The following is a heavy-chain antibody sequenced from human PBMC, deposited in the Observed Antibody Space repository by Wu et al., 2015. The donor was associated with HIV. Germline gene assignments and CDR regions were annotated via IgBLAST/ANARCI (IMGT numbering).Heavy chain of an antibody. Sequence: QVQLVQSGAEVKKPGASVRVSCRASGYSLSDYGMHWVRQAPGQGLEWMGWIKQNXGGATYAQKFQGRVIMSRDTSITTDFIELSSLTLDDTAVYYCARXQRPVADALELDYWGQGTLVTVSS. CDR3: ARXQRPVADALELDY. CDR1: GYSLSDYG. J-gene: IGHJ4*02. D-gene: IGHD6-19*01. V-gene: IGHV1-2*02. CDR2: IKQNXGGA.